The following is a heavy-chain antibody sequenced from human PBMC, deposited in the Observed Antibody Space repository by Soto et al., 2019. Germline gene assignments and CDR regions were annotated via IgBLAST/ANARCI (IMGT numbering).Heavy chain of an antibody. V-gene: IGHV5-51*01. CDR1: VYSFTSYW. CDR2: IYPGDSDT. D-gene: IGHD3-22*01. J-gene: IGHJ4*02. CDR3: VRLYYYDSSGLDY. Sequence: GESLKISCKGSVYSFTSYWIGWVRQMPGKGLEWMGIIYPGDSDTRYSPSFQGQVTISADKSISTAYLQWSSLKASDTAMYYCVRLYYYDSSGLDYWGQGTLVTVSS.